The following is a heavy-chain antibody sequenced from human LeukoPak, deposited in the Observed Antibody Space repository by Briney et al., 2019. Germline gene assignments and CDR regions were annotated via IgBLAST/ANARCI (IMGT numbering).Heavy chain of an antibody. V-gene: IGHV3-43D*03. Sequence: PGGSLRLSCAASGFTFDDYAMHWVRRAPGKGLEWVSLISWDGGSTYYADSVKGRFTISRDNSKNSLYLQMTSLRTEDTALYYCAKGGDDYVWGSYPDYWGQGTLVTVSS. D-gene: IGHD3-16*02. CDR1: GFTFDDYA. CDR3: AKGGDDYVWGSYPDY. CDR2: ISWDGGST. J-gene: IGHJ4*02.